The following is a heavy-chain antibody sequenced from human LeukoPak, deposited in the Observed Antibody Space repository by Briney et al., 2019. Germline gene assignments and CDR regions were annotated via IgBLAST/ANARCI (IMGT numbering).Heavy chain of an antibody. CDR1: GYTFTSYA. CDR2: INTNTGNP. Sequence: ASVKASCKASGYTFTSYAMNWVRQAPGQGLEWMGWINTNTGNPTYAQGFTGRFVFSLDTSVSTAYLQISSLKAEDTAVYYCARFEGLVVVVAAPPGGDYWGQGTLVTVSS. J-gene: IGHJ4*02. V-gene: IGHV7-4-1*02. D-gene: IGHD2-15*01. CDR3: ARFEGLVVVVAAPPGGDY.